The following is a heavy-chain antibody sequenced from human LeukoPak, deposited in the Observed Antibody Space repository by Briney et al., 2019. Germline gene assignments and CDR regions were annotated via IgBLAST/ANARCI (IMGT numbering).Heavy chain of an antibody. CDR3: ARAHSSSSTFDL. Sequence: GTSLRLSCVATGFTFSHYGIHWVRQAPGQGLEWVALIWYDGSKKYYADSVKGRFTISRDNTKNTLYLQLNSLRADDTAVYYCARAHSSSSTFDLWGQGTLVTVSS. V-gene: IGHV3-33*08. CDR2: IWYDGSKK. J-gene: IGHJ4*02. D-gene: IGHD6-6*01. CDR1: GFTFSHYG.